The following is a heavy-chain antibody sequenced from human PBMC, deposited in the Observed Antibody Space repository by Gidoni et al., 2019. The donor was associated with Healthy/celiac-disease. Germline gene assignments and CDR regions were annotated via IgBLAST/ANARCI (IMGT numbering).Heavy chain of an antibody. CDR1: GGSISRGGYY. D-gene: IGHD3-10*01. V-gene: IGHV4-31*01. Sequence: QVQLQESGPGLVKPSQTLSLTCTVSGGSISRGGYYWSWIRQHTGKGPEWIGYIYYSWSTYSNPSLKRPVTISVASSKNQFALQLSPVTAADTAVYYCARSLVPRGVVVLGTHWFDPWGQGTLVPVSS. CDR3: ARSLVPRGVVVLGTHWFDP. CDR2: IYYSWST. J-gene: IGHJ5*02.